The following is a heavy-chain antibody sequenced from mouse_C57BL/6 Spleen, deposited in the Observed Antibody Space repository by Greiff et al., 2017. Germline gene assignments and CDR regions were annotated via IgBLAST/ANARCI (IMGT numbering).Heavy chain of an antibody. J-gene: IGHJ3*01. Sequence: EVKLVESGPELVKPGASVKIPCKASGYTFTDYNMDWVKQSHGKSLEWIGDINPNNGGTIYNQKFKGKATLTVDKSSSTAYMELRSLTSEDTAVYYCARGGRGFAYWGQGTLVTVSA. D-gene: IGHD3-3*01. CDR3: ARGGRGFAY. CDR2: INPNNGGT. CDR1: GYTFTDYN. V-gene: IGHV1-18*01.